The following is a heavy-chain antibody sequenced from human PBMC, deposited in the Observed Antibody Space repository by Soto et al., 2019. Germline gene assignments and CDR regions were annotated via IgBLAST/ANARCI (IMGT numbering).Heavy chain of an antibody. J-gene: IGHJ4*02. CDR1: GFTFSSYW. Sequence: GGSLRLSCASSGFTFSSYWMHWVRQAPGKGLVWVSRINSDGSSTSYADSVKGRFTISRDNAKTTLYLQMNSLRAEDTAVYYCAKDQTVGQLCPAYWGEGTLVTVSS. D-gene: IGHD1-1*01. CDR2: INSDGSST. CDR3: AKDQTVGQLCPAY. V-gene: IGHV3-74*01.